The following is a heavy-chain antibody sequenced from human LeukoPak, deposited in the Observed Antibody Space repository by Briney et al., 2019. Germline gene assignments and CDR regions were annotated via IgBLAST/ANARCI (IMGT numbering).Heavy chain of an antibody. D-gene: IGHD1-26*01. CDR1: GFTFSSYG. Sequence: GRSLRLSCAASGFTFSSYGMHWVRQAPGKGLEWVAVISYDGSNKYYADSVKGRFTISRDNSKNTLYLQMNSLRAEDTAVYYCAKDPSGPYYSGSYYDYYYGMDVWGQGTTVTVSS. V-gene: IGHV3-30*18. J-gene: IGHJ6*02. CDR3: AKDPSGPYYSGSYYDYYYGMDV. CDR2: ISYDGSNK.